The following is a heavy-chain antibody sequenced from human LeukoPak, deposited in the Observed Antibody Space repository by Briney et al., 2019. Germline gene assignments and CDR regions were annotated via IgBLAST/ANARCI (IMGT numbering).Heavy chain of an antibody. CDR2: IYTSGST. D-gene: IGHD3-22*01. CDR1: GYSISSGYY. Sequence: SGTLSLTCIVSGYSISSGYYWGWIRQPAGKGLEWIGRIYTSGSTNYNPSLKSRVTMSVDTSKNQFSLKLSSVTAADTAVYYCARTTYYYDSSGLISLEFDYWGQGTLVTVSS. J-gene: IGHJ4*02. CDR3: ARTTYYYDSSGLISLEFDY. V-gene: IGHV4-4*07.